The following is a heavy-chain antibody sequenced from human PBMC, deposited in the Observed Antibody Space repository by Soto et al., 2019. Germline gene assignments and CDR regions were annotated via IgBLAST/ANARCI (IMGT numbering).Heavy chain of an antibody. J-gene: IGHJ3*02. CDR2: IYPGDSDT. Sequence: PGESLKISCKGSGYSFTSYWIGWVRQMPGKGLEWMGIIYPGDSDTRYSPSFQGQVTISADKSISTAYLQWSSLKASDTAMYYCATREYSGYDTDAFEIWGQGTMVTVSS. D-gene: IGHD5-12*01. CDR3: ATREYSGYDTDAFEI. CDR1: GYSFTSYW. V-gene: IGHV5-51*01.